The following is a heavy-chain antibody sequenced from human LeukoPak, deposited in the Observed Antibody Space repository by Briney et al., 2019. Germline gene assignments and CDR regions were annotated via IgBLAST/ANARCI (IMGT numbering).Heavy chain of an antibody. CDR2: IIPIFGTA. CDR3: ARDRQFSYGLGDY. CDR1: GGTFSSYA. Sequence: SVKVSCKASGGTFSSYAISWVRQAPGQGLEWMGGIIPIFGTANYAQKFQGRVTMTTDTSTSTAYMELRSLRSDDTAVYYCARDRQFSYGLGDYWGQGTLVTVSS. J-gene: IGHJ4*02. D-gene: IGHD5-18*01. V-gene: IGHV1-69*05.